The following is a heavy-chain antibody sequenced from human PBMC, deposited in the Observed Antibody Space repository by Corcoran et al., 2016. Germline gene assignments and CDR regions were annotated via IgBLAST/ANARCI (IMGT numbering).Heavy chain of an antibody. CDR1: GFTFSNAW. Sequence: EVQLVESGGGLVKPGGSLRLSCAASGFTFSNAWMSWVRQAPGKGLEWVGRIKSKPDGGTTDYAAPVKGRFTISRDDSKNTLYLQMNSLKTEDTAVSYCTTDRGRLRFLEWLPKNWFDPWGQGTLVTVSS. CDR2: IKSKPDGGTT. D-gene: IGHD3-3*01. CDR3: TTDRGRLRFLEWLPKNWFDP. J-gene: IGHJ5*02. V-gene: IGHV3-15*01.